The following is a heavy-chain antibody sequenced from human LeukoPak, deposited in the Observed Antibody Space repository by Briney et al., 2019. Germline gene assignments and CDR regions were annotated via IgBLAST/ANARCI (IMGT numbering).Heavy chain of an antibody. Sequence: GASLRLSCAASGFTFSSYAMSWVRQAPGKGLEWVSAISGSGGSTYYADSVKGRFTISRDNSKNTLYLQMNSLRDEDTAVYYCAKGVAVRGGYFDYWGQGILVTVSS. J-gene: IGHJ4*02. CDR3: AKGVAVRGGYFDY. D-gene: IGHD3-10*01. CDR1: GFTFSSYA. CDR2: ISGSGGST. V-gene: IGHV3-23*01.